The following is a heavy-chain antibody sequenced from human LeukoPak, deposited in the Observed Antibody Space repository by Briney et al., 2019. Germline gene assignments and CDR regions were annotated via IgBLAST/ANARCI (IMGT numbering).Heavy chain of an antibody. Sequence: PSQTLSLTCTVSGGSISIGGYYWSWIRQHPGKGLEWIGYIYYNGNTYYNPSLKSRLTISGDTSENQFSLKLSSVTAADTAVYYCVRNVDSYNASDIWGQGTMVTVSS. J-gene: IGHJ3*02. CDR1: GGSISIGGYY. V-gene: IGHV4-31*03. CDR3: VRNVDSYNASDI. CDR2: IYYNGNT. D-gene: IGHD3-22*01.